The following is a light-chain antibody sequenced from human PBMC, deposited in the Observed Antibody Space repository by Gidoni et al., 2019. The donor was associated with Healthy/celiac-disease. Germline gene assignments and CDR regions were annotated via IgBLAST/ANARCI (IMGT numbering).Light chain of an antibody. CDR1: QSISSY. CDR2: AES. J-gene: IGKJ2*01. Sequence: DIQMTQSPSSLSASVGDRVTITCRASQSISSYLNWYQQKPGKAPKLLIYAESSLQRGVPSRFVGSGSGTDFPLTFSSLRPEDFATYYCRQSYSTLYTFGQGTKLEIK. V-gene: IGKV1-39*01. CDR3: RQSYSTLYT.